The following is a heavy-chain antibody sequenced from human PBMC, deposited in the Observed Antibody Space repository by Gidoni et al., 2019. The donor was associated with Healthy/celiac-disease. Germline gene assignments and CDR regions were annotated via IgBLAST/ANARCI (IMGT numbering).Heavy chain of an antibody. V-gene: IGHV4-34*01. J-gene: IGHJ4*02. CDR3: ARGVDYPHFDY. D-gene: IGHD4-17*01. CDR2: INHSGST. CDR1: GGSFSGYY. Sequence: QVQLQQWGAGLLKPSETLSLTCAVYGGSFSGYYWSWIRQPPGKGLEWIGEINHSGSTNYNPSLKSRVTISVDTSKNQFSLKLSSVTAADTAVYYCARGVDYPHFDYWGQGTLVTVSS.